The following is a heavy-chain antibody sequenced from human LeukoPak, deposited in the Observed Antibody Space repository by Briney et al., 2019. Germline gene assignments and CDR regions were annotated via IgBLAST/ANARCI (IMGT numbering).Heavy chain of an antibody. CDR2: IYWDDDK. D-gene: IGHD5-18*01. Sequence: SWVRQAPGKGLEWLALIYWDDDKRYSPSLKSRLTITKDTSKNQVVLTMTNMDPVDTATYYCAHPRHSYGFVDVWGKGTTVTVSS. J-gene: IGHJ6*04. V-gene: IGHV2-5*08. CDR3: AHPRHSYGFVDV.